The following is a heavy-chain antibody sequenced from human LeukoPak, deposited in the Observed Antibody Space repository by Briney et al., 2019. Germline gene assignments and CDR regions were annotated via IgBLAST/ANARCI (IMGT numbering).Heavy chain of an antibody. J-gene: IGHJ4*02. CDR3: ARDRKYYFDY. CDR2: IYTSGST. CDR1: GGSISSYY. V-gene: IGHV4-4*07. Sequence: SETLSLTCTASGGSISSYYWSWIRQPAGKGLGWIGRIYTSGSTNYNPSLKSRVTMSVDTSKNQFSLKLSSVTAADTAVYYCARDRKYYFDYWGQGTLVTVSS.